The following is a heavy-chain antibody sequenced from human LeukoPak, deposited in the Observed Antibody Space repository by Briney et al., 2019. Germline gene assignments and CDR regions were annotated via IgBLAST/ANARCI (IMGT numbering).Heavy chain of an antibody. CDR3: ARYHSGSHGDP. CDR1: GGTFSSYA. CDR2: IIPIFGTA. D-gene: IGHD6-19*01. Sequence: SVTVSCKASGGTFSSYAISWVRQAPGQGLEWMGGIIPIFGTANYAQKFQGRVTITADESTSTAYMELSSLRSDDTAAYYCARYHSGSHGDPWGQGTLVTVSS. J-gene: IGHJ5*02. V-gene: IGHV1-69*13.